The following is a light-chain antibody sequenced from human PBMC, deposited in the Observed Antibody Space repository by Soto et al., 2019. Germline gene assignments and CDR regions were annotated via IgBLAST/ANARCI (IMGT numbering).Light chain of an antibody. V-gene: IGLV2-14*03. CDR1: NIDVGGYNY. CDR2: DVT. CDR3: SSYTSSTTRV. Sequence: QSALTQPASVSGSPGQSITISCTGTNIDVGGYNYVSWYQQHPVKAPKLMIYDVTNQPSGVSHRFSGSKSGNTASLTISGLQAEDEADYYCSSYTSSTTRVFGTGTKLTVL. J-gene: IGLJ1*01.